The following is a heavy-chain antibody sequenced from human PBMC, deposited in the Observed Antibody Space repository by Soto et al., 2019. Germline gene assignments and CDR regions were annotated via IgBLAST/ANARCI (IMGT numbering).Heavy chain of an antibody. J-gene: IGHJ6*03. CDR1: GGSISSYY. CDR2: IYYSGST. D-gene: IGHD3-10*01. V-gene: IGHV4-59*08. CDR3: ARRTRRNYYGSGSFYYMDV. Sequence: SETLSLTCTVSGGSISSYYWSWIRQPPGKGLEWIGYIYYSGSTNYNPSLKSRVTISVDTSKNQFSLKLSSVTAADTAVYYCARRTRRNYYGSGSFYYMDVWGKGTTVTVSS.